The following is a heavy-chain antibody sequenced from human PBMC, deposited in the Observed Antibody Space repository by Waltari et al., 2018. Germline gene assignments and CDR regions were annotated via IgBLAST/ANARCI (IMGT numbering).Heavy chain of an antibody. J-gene: IGHJ4*02. CDR1: GGSISSYY. CDR2: IYYSGST. V-gene: IGHV4-59*01. Sequence: QVQLQESGPGLVKPSETLSLTCTVSGGSISSYYWSWIRQPPGKGLEWIRDIYYSGSTNYNPSLKSRVTISVDTSKNQFSLKLSSVTAADTAVYYCARDLRTDGYNLEGAFDYWGQGTLVTVSS. D-gene: IGHD5-12*01. CDR3: ARDLRTDGYNLEGAFDY.